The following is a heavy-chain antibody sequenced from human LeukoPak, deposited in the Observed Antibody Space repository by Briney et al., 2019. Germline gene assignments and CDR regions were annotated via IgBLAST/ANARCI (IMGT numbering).Heavy chain of an antibody. CDR1: GYSFTSYW. CDR2: IYPGDSDT. V-gene: IGHV5-51*01. D-gene: IGHD6-13*01. Sequence: GESLKISCKGSGYSFTSYWIGWVRQMPGKGLEWMGIIYPGDSDTRYSPSFQGQVTISADKSISTAYLQWSSLKASDTAMYYCARQGHSSSWHLYYYYYLDVWGKGTTVTVSS. CDR3: ARQGHSSSWHLYYYYYLDV. J-gene: IGHJ6*03.